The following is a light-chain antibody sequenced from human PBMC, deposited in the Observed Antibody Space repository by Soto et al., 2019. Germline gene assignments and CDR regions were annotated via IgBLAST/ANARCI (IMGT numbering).Light chain of an antibody. CDR3: QQYNTFWT. J-gene: IGKJ1*01. CDR1: QTISSW. Sequence: DIQMTQSPSTLSGSVGDRVTITWRASQTISSWLAWYQQKPGKAPKLLIYDASSLESGVPSRVSGSGSGTEFTLTISSLQPDDFATYYCQQYNTFWTFGPGTKVDIK. V-gene: IGKV1-5*01. CDR2: DAS.